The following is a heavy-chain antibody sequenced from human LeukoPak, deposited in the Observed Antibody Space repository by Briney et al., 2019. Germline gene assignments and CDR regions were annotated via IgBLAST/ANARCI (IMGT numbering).Heavy chain of an antibody. V-gene: IGHV3-48*04. Sequence: GGSLRLSCAASGFTFSSYSMNWVRQAPGKGLEWVSYISSSSSTIYYADSVKGRFTISRDNAKNSLYLQMNSLTAEDTAIYYCAREMGGYPCDYWGQGTLVTVSS. J-gene: IGHJ4*02. D-gene: IGHD5-12*01. CDR1: GFTFSSYS. CDR2: ISSSSSTI. CDR3: AREMGGYPCDY.